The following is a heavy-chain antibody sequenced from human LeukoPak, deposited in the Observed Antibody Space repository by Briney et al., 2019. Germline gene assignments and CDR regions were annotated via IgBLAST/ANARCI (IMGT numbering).Heavy chain of an antibody. V-gene: IGHV5-51*01. J-gene: IGHJ4*02. Sequence: GESLKISCKGSGYSFTSYWVGWVRQMPGKGLEWMGIIYPGDSDTRYSPSLQGQVTISADKSISTAYLQWSSLKASDTAMYYCARVIVVVTANGSPGVYYFDYWGQGTLVTVSS. CDR2: IYPGDSDT. CDR3: ARVIVVVTANGSPGVYYFDY. D-gene: IGHD2-21*02. CDR1: GYSFTSYW.